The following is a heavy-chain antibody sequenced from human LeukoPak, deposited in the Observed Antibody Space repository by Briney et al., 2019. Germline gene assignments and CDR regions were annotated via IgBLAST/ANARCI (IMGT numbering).Heavy chain of an antibody. CDR2: IIPIFGTA. CDR3: ARDGEGSSGDNYYFDY. CDR1: GGTFSSYA. Sequence: ASVKVSCKASGGTFSSYAISWVRQAPGQGLEWMGGIIPIFGTANYAQKFQGRVTITADESTSTAYMELSSLRSGDTAVYYCARDGEGSSGDNYYFDYWGQGTLVTVSS. V-gene: IGHV1-69*13. D-gene: IGHD6-19*01. J-gene: IGHJ4*02.